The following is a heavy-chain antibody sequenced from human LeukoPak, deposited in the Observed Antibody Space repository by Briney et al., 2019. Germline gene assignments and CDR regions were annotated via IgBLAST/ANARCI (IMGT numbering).Heavy chain of an antibody. Sequence: SETLSLTCAVYGGSFSGYYWSWIRQPPGKGLEWIGEINHSGSTNYNPSLKSRVTISVDTSKNQFSLKLSSVTAADTAVYYCASSYYDILTGYSGEDYWGQGTLVTVSS. V-gene: IGHV4-34*01. J-gene: IGHJ4*02. D-gene: IGHD3-9*01. CDR3: ASSYYDILTGYSGEDY. CDR1: GGSFSGYY. CDR2: INHSGST.